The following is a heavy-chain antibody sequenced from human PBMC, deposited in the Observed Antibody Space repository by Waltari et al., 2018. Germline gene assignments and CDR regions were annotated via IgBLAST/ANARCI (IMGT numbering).Heavy chain of an antibody. CDR1: GGTFSSYA. V-gene: IGHV1-69*01. CDR3: ARYGGPYYFDY. J-gene: IGHJ4*02. CDR2: ISPIRGTA. Sequence: QVQLVQSGAEVKKPGSSVKVSCKASGGTFSSYAISWVRQAPGQGLEWMGGISPIRGTANYAQKCQGRVTITADESTSTAYMELSSLRSEDTAVYYCARYGGPYYFDYWGQGTLVTVSS. D-gene: IGHD4-17*01.